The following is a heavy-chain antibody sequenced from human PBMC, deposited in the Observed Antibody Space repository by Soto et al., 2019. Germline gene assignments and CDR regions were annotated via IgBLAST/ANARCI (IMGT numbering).Heavy chain of an antibody. Sequence: QVQLVQSGAEVKKPGASVKVSCKASGYTFTSYDINWVRQATGQGLEWMGWMIPNSGNTGYAQNFQGRVTMSRNPTLTTAYMGLSRLRSEGTAVYSCARDRSGVSDFWGPGTLVTVSS. D-gene: IGHD2-15*01. CDR3: ARDRSGVSDF. J-gene: IGHJ4*02. V-gene: IGHV1-8*01. CDR2: MIPNSGNT. CDR1: GYTFTSYD.